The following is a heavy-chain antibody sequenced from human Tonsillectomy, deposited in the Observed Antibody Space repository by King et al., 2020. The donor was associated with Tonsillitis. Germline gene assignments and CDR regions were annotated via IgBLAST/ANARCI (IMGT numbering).Heavy chain of an antibody. J-gene: IGHJ4*02. V-gene: IGHV1-69*01. CDR2: IIPIFGST. Sequence: VQLVQSGAEVKKPGSSMKVSCKASGGTFSSYAISWVRQAPGQGLEWMGGIIPIFGSTNNAQKFQGRVTITADESTSTVYMQLTSLRSDDTAVYYCARTRYSIGWSFDSWGQGTLVSVSS. D-gene: IGHD6-19*01. CDR1: GGTFSSYA. CDR3: ARTRYSIGWSFDS.